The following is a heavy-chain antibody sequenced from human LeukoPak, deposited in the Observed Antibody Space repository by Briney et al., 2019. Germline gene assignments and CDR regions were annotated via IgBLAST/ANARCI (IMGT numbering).Heavy chain of an antibody. J-gene: IGHJ4*02. CDR1: GFTFSSYA. CDR3: AKDYSDSRVADVFLEY. D-gene: IGHD2-15*01. V-gene: IGHV3-23*01. CDR2: ISGSGDST. Sequence: SGGSLRLSCVVSGFTFSSYAMSWVRQAPGKGLEWVSAISGSGDSTYYADSVKGRFTISRDNSKNTLYLQMNSLRAEDTAVYYCAKDYSDSRVADVFLEYWGQGTLVTVSS.